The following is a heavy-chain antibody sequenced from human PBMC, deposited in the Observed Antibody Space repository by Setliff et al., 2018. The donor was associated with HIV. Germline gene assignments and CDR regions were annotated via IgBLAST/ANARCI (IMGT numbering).Heavy chain of an antibody. Sequence: SETLSLTCTVSGGSISSGSYYWSWIRQPPRKGLEWLASISHTETTYHNPSLKSRVTISVDTSKNQVSLKVSSVTAADTAVYYCARGHGVYSGSYLAVYFDYWGQGTLVTVSS. CDR2: ISHTETT. CDR3: ARGHGVYSGSYLAVYFDY. V-gene: IGHV4-39*01. CDR1: GGSISSGSYY. D-gene: IGHD1-26*01. J-gene: IGHJ4*02.